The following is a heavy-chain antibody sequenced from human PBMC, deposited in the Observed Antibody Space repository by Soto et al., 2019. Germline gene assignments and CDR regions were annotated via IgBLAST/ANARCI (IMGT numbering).Heavy chain of an antibody. V-gene: IGHV1-18*01. Sequence: GASVKVSCKASGYTFTSYGISWVRQAPGQGLEWMGWISAYNGNTNYAQKLQGRVTMTTDTSTSTAYMELRSLRSDDTAVYNCARYCSSTSCYYYYYGMDVWGQGTTVTVSS. CDR1: GYTFTSYG. D-gene: IGHD2-2*01. CDR3: ARYCSSTSCYYYYYGMDV. CDR2: ISAYNGNT. J-gene: IGHJ6*02.